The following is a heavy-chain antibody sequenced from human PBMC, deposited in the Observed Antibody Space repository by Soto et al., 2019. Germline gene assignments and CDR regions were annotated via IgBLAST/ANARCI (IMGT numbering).Heavy chain of an antibody. CDR2: INPSGGST. D-gene: IGHD3-10*01. J-gene: IGHJ1*01. CDR1: GYTFTSYY. V-gene: IGHV1-46*01. Sequence: GASVKVSCKASGYTFTSYYMHWVRQAPGQGLEWMGIINPSGGSTSYAQKFQGRVTMTRDTSTSTVYMELSSLRSEDTAVYYCARARFTMVRGVSRAEYFQHWGQGTLVTVSS. CDR3: ARARFTMVRGVSRAEYFQH.